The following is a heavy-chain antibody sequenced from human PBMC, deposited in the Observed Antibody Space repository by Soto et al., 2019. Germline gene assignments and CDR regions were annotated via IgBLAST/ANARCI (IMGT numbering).Heavy chain of an antibody. CDR2: ISGSGRKT. D-gene: IGHD5-12*01. J-gene: IGHJ4*02. CDR3: AKEWTPRRVFDY. CDR1: GFKFSSYA. V-gene: IGHV3-23*01. Sequence: GGSLRLSXAGSGFKFSSYAMSWVRQAPGKGLERVSSISGSGRKTYYADSGKGRFTFSRDNSKNMLYLEMNSLRVEDTAIYYCAKEWTPRRVFDYWGQGTLVTVSS.